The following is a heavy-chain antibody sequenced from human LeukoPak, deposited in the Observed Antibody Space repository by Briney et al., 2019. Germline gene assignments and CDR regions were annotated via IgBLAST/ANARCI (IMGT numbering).Heavy chain of an antibody. CDR1: GGSMNDYY. Sequence: SETLSLTCTVSGGSMNDYYWSWIRQPPGKGLEWIGYIYNSGSTNYNPSLKSRVTISVDTSKKQFSLKLSSVTVADTAVYYCARNIRSNPLVYYFDYWGQGIPVTVSS. J-gene: IGHJ4*02. CDR3: ARNIRSNPLVYYFDY. CDR2: IYNSGST. D-gene: IGHD2-8*02. V-gene: IGHV4-59*01.